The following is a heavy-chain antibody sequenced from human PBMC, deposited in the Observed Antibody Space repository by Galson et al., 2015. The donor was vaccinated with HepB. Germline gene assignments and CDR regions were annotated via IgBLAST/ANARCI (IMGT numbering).Heavy chain of an antibody. J-gene: IGHJ6*02. CDR3: ATRHGGTFTVYYYYGMDV. CDR2: INPNSGGT. V-gene: IGHV1-2*02. Sequence: SVKVSCKASGYTFTGYYMHWVRQAPGQGLEWVGWINPNSGGTNYAQKFQGRVTMTRDTSISTAYMELSRLRSDDTAVYCCATRHGGTFTVYYYYGMDVWGQGTTVTVSS. CDR1: GYTFTGYY. D-gene: IGHD2/OR15-2a*01.